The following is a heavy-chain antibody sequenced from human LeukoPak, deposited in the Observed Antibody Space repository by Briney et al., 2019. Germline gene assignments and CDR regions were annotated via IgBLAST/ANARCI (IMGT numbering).Heavy chain of an antibody. CDR1: GYTFTGYY. D-gene: IGHD2-15*01. CDR3: ARDFCGGSCYWFDP. V-gene: IGHV1-2*02. CDR2: INPNSGGT. Sequence: ASVKVSCRASGYTFTGYYMHWGRQAPGQGLEWMGWINPNSGGTNYAQKFQGRVTMTRDTSISTAYMELSRLRSDDTAVYYCARDFCGGSCYWFDPWGQGTLVTVSS. J-gene: IGHJ5*02.